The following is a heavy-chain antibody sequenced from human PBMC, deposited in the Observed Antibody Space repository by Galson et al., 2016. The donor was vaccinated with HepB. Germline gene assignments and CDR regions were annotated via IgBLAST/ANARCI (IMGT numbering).Heavy chain of an antibody. Sequence: SLRLSCAASGLTFSSYAMSWARQAPGKGLEWVSAISVSGDNTYYADSVKGRFTISRDNSKSTLYLQLTSLRPEDTAMYYCAKVAGYCTNPRCYVYYGSGSAEFDSWGQGTLVTVSS. J-gene: IGHJ4*02. CDR3: AKVAGYCTNPRCYVYYGSGSAEFDS. CDR1: GLTFSSYA. D-gene: IGHD3-10*01. V-gene: IGHV3-23*01. CDR2: ISVSGDNT.